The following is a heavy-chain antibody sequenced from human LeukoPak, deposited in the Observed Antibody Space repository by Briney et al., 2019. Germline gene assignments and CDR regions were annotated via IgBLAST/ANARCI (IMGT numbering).Heavy chain of an antibody. D-gene: IGHD2-2*01. CDR3: SRASTKAYNWFDP. CDR1: GYTFTSYY. V-gene: IGHV1-46*01. Sequence: ASVKVSCKASGYTFTSYYMHWVRQAPGQGLEWMGIINPSGGSTSYAQKFQGRVTMTRDTSTGTGYMELSSLRSEDTAVYYCSRASTKAYNWFDPWGQGTLVTVSS. J-gene: IGHJ5*02. CDR2: INPSGGST.